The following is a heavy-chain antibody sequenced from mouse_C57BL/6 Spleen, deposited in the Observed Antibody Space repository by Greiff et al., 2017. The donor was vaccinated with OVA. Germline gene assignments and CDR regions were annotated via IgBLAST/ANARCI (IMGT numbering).Heavy chain of an antibody. D-gene: IGHD2-2*01. J-gene: IGHJ1*03. CDR1: GYTFTSYW. V-gene: IGHV1-59*01. CDR3: ARGYYGYDGYFDV. CDR2: IDPSDSYT. Sequence: QVQLQQPGAELVRPGTSVKLSCKASGYTFTSYWMHWVKQRPGQGLEWIGVIDPSDSYTNYNQKFKGKATLTVDTSSSTAYMQLSSLTSEDSAVYYCARGYYGYDGYFDVWGTGTTVTVSS.